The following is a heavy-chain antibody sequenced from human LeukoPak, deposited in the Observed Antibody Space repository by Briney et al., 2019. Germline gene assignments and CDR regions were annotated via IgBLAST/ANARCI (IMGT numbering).Heavy chain of an antibody. CDR1: AGSFSGYY. CDR2: INHSGST. D-gene: IGHD3-3*01. V-gene: IGHV4-34*01. CDR3: ARCGPWTRIGVVPVYWFDP. J-gene: IGHJ5*02. Sequence: SETLSLTCAVYAGSFSGYYWSWIRQPPGKGLEWIGDINHSGSTNYNPSLKSRVTISVDTSKNQFSLKLSSVTAADTAVYYCARCGPWTRIGVVPVYWFDPWGQGTLVTVSS.